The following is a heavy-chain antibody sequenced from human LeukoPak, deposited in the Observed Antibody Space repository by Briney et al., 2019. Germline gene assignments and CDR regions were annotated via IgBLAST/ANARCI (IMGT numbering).Heavy chain of an antibody. Sequence: GESLKISCKASGYTFTNYWIGWVRPMPGKGLEWMGIIYPGDSDTRYSPSVQGQVSISADKSIGTAYLQWSSLRASDTAVYYCARHTTYNGFDYWGQGILVTVSS. CDR1: GYTFTNYW. V-gene: IGHV5-51*01. J-gene: IGHJ4*02. CDR3: ARHTTYNGFDY. CDR2: IYPGDSDT. D-gene: IGHD5-24*01.